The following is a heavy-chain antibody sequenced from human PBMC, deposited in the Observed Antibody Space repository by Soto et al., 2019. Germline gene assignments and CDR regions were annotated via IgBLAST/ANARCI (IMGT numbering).Heavy chain of an antibody. D-gene: IGHD2-8*01. CDR3: ARAESRPVDVLMVYGNGMDV. CDR2: IGTAGDT. J-gene: IGHJ6*02. V-gene: IGHV3-13*01. CDR1: GFTFSSYD. Sequence: GGSLRLSCAASGFTFSSYDMHWVRQATGKGLEWVSAIGTAGDTYYPGSVKGRFTISRENAKNSLYLQMNSLRAEDTAVYYCARAESRPVDVLMVYGNGMDVWGQGTTVTVSS.